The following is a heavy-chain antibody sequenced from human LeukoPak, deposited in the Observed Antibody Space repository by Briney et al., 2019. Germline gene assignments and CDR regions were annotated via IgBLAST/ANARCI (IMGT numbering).Heavy chain of an antibody. V-gene: IGHV4-39*07. CDR2: IFCSGST. D-gene: IGHD6-6*01. CDR1: GGSISTSNYY. J-gene: IGHJ4*02. Sequence: SETLSLTCTVSGGSISTSNYYWGWIRQPPGKGLEWIGNIFCSGSTYYGPSLKSRLTISLDTSKNQFSLKLSSVTAADTAVYYCASPYSSSGDYWGQGTLVTVSS. CDR3: ASPYSSSGDY.